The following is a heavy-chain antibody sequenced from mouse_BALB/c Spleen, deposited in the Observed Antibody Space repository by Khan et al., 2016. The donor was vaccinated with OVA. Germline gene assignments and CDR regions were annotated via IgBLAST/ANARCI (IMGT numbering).Heavy chain of an antibody. CDR3: ARQPYYHYNIMDY. V-gene: IGHV2-6-1*01. CDR1: GFSLTNYG. J-gene: IGHJ4*01. CDR2: IWSDGST. D-gene: IGHD2-10*01. Sequence: VKLVESGPGLVAPSQSLSITCTISGFSLTNYGIHWVRQPPGKGPEWLVVIWSDGSTTYNSALKSRLTISKDNSKSQVFLKMNSLQTDDTAVYFCARQPYYHYNIMDYWGQGNSVTVSA.